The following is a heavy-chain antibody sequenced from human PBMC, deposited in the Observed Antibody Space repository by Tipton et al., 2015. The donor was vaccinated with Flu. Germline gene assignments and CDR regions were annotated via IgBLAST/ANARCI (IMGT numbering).Heavy chain of an antibody. V-gene: IGHV3-23*01. Sequence: SLRLSCAASGFTFSSYAMSWVRQAPGKGLEWVSAISGSGGSTYYADSVKGRFTISRDNSKNTLYLQMNSLRAEDTAVYYCAKGRRGAARLGYYYYMDVWGKGTTVTVSS. CDR2: ISGSGGST. J-gene: IGHJ6*03. CDR1: GFTFSSYA. CDR3: AKGRRGAARLGYYYYMDV. D-gene: IGHD6-6*01.